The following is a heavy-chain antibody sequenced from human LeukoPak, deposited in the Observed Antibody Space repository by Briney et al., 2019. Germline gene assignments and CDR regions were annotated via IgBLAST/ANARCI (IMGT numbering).Heavy chain of an antibody. CDR3: ARDPTHIVVVPDQYYFDY. CDR1: GFTFSRDW. Sequence: GGSLRLSCAASGFTFSRDWMHWVRQAPGKGLVWVSRISDDGSITTYADSVKGRFTISRDNAKNSLYLQMNSLRAEDTAVYYCARDPTHIVVVPDQYYFDYWGQGTLVTVSS. CDR2: ISDDGSIT. J-gene: IGHJ4*02. V-gene: IGHV3-74*03. D-gene: IGHD2-2*01.